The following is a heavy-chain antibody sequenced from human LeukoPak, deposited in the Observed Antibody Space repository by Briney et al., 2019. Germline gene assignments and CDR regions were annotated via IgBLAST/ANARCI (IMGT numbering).Heavy chain of an antibody. Sequence: PGGSLRLSCAASGFTFSSYGMHWVRQAPGKGLEWEAALSHDGNNEFYADSVKGRFTISRDNSKSTLYLQMNSLRAGDTATFYCAEDNYYGSSAVIDYWGQGALVTVSS. CDR3: AEDNYYGSSAVIDY. CDR1: GFTFSSYG. V-gene: IGHV3-30*18. J-gene: IGHJ4*02. CDR2: LSHDGNNE. D-gene: IGHD3-22*01.